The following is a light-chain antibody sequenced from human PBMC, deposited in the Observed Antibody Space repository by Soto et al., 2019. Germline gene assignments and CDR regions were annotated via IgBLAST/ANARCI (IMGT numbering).Light chain of an antibody. CDR2: WAS. CDR3: QQYYSTPPLT. Sequence: DIVMTQSPDSLAVSLGERATINCKSSQSVLYSSNNKNYLAWYQQKPGQPPKLLIYWASTRESGVPDRFSGSGSGTDFTLPIRSLQAEDVAVYYCQQYYSTPPLTVGQGTKVEIK. J-gene: IGKJ1*01. V-gene: IGKV4-1*01. CDR1: QSVLYSSNNKNY.